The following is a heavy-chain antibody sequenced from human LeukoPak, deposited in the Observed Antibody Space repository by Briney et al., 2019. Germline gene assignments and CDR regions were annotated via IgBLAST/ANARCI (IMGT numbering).Heavy chain of an antibody. Sequence: PGGSLRLSCAASGFTFSSYGMHWVRQAPGKGLEWVAVIWYDGSNKYYADSVKGRFTISRDNSKNTLYLQMNSLRAEDTAVYYCARDIWGYYFDYWGQGTLVTVSS. D-gene: IGHD3-16*01. CDR2: IWYDGSNK. V-gene: IGHV3-33*01. CDR3: ARDIWGYYFDY. J-gene: IGHJ4*02. CDR1: GFTFSSYG.